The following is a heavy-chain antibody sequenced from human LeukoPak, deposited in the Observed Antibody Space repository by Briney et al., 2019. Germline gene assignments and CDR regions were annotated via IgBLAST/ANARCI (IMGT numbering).Heavy chain of an antibody. CDR2: IYYSGST. D-gene: IGHD6-19*01. CDR3: ARAKGPGYSSGWYLDY. J-gene: IGHJ4*02. Sequence: SQTLSLTCTVSGGSISSGGYYWSWIRQHPGKGLEWIGYIYYSGSTNYNPSLKSRVTISVDTSKNQFSLKLSSVTAADTAVYYCARAKGPGYSSGWYLDYWGQGTLVTVSS. V-gene: IGHV4-31*03. CDR1: GGSISSGGYY.